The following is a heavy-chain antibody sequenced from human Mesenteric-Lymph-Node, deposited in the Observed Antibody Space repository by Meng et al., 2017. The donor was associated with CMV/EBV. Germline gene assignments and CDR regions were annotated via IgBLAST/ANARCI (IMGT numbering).Heavy chain of an antibody. J-gene: IGHJ4*02. CDR1: GDSVSGNSPA. V-gene: IGHV6-1*01. D-gene: IGHD2-2*01. CDR3: ARGVVPAALDY. Sequence: SQTRSLTGAISGDSVSGNSPAWNWIRQSPSRGLEWLGRTYYRSKWYNDYAVSVKGRITITPDTSKNQFSLLLSSVTPEDTAVYYCARGVVPAALDYWGQGTLVTVSS. CDR2: TYYRSKWYN.